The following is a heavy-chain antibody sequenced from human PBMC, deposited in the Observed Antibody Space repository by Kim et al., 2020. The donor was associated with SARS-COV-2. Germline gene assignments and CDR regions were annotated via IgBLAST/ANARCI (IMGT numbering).Heavy chain of an antibody. Sequence: GSTYYNPSLKSRVTISVDTSKNQFSLKLSSVTTADTAVYYCARSPDYFDYWGQGTLVTVSS. J-gene: IGHJ4*02. V-gene: IGHV4-39*01. CDR2: GST. CDR3: ARSPDYFDY.